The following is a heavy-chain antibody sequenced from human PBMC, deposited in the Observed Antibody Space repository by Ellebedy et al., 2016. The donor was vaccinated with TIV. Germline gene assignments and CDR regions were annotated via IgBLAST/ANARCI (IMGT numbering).Heavy chain of an antibody. CDR2: LYSGGTT. D-gene: IGHD4-17*01. J-gene: IGHJ4*02. CDR3: ASSPPFYGDFYFDV. V-gene: IGHV3-66*01. Sequence: GESLKISCAASGFTVSSKYMSWVRQAPGKGLEWVSVLYSGGTTYYADSVKDRFIFSRDDSKNTLYLQMNSLRAEDTAVYYCASSPPFYGDFYFDVWGQGTLATVSS. CDR1: GFTVSSKY.